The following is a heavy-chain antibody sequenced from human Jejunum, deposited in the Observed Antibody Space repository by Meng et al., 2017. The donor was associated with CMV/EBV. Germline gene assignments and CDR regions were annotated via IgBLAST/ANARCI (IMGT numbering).Heavy chain of an antibody. CDR2: IVAGGDNT. CDR3: ATVYDSFYHLSGLDV. CDR1: FTRSRSA. D-gene: IGHD5/OR15-5a*01. Sequence: FTRSRSAVQWVRQARGQRPEWIGWIVAGGDNTEYALQFQERVTITRDMSTSTAYMELSSLRAEDTAIYYCATVYDSFYHLSGLDVWGQGTTVTVSS. V-gene: IGHV1-58*01. J-gene: IGHJ6*02.